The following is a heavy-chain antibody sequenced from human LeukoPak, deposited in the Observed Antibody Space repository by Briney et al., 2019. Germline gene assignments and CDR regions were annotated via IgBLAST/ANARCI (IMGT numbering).Heavy chain of an antibody. Sequence: PSETLSLTCAVYGGSFSGYYWSWIRQPPGKGLEWIGEINHSGSTNYNPSLKSRVTISVDTSKNQFSLKLSSVTAADTAVYYCARGRRGYSYGYVRRFYYYYYYMDVWGKGTTVTVSS. D-gene: IGHD5-18*01. CDR2: INHSGST. CDR3: ARGRRGYSYGYVRRFYYYYYYMDV. J-gene: IGHJ6*03. CDR1: GGSFSGYY. V-gene: IGHV4-34*01.